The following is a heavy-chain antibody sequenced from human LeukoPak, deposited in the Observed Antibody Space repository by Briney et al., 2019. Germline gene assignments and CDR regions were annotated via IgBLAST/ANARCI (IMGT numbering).Heavy chain of an antibody. Sequence: GGSLRLSCAASGFTFSSYAMSWVRQAPGRGLEWGSSLGGSGGTTFYADSGKGRFNISRDNSKNTLFLQMSRLRAEDTAVYYCAKGYCASSTCYARFENWGQGTLVTVSS. CDR3: AKGYCASSTCYARFEN. V-gene: IGHV3-23*01. D-gene: IGHD2-2*01. CDR1: GFTFSSYA. J-gene: IGHJ4*02. CDR2: LGGSGGTT.